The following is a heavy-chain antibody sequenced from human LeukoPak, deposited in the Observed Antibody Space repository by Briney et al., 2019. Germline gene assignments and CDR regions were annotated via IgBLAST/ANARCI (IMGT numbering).Heavy chain of an antibody. J-gene: IGHJ4*02. Sequence: SETLSLTCTVSGYSISSGYYWGWIRQPPGKGLEWIGSIYHSGSTYYNPSLKSRVTISRDMSKNLISLTLTSLTAADTAVYFCASHRYWNYYLDYWGRGTLVTVSS. CDR2: IYHSGST. CDR1: GYSISSGYY. D-gene: IGHD1-7*01. CDR3: ASHRYWNYYLDY. V-gene: IGHV4-38-2*02.